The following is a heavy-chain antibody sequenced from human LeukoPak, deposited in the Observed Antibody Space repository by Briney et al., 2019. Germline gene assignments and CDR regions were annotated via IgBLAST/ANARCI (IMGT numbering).Heavy chain of an antibody. D-gene: IGHD1-1*01. CDR1: GYTLTELS. Sequence: ASVKVSCKVSGYTLTELSMHWVRQAPGKGLEWMGGFDPEDGETIYALKFQGRVTMTEDTSTDTAYMELSSLRSEDTAVYYCATVFTTGTTFYFDYWGQGTLVTVSS. V-gene: IGHV1-24*01. CDR3: ATVFTTGTTFYFDY. CDR2: FDPEDGET. J-gene: IGHJ4*02.